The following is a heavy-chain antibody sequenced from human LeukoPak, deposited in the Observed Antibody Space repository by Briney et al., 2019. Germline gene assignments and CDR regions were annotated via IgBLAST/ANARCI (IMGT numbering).Heavy chain of an antibody. CDR2: IYTSGST. Sequence: NPSETLSLTCTVSGGSISSGSYYWSWIRQPAGKGLEWIGRIYTSGSTNYNPSLKSRVTISVDTSKNQFSLKLSSVTAADTAVYYCARSPQLRNMVRGVNSAFDTWGQGTMVTVSS. J-gene: IGHJ3*02. V-gene: IGHV4-61*02. CDR1: GGSISSGSYY. D-gene: IGHD3-10*01. CDR3: ARSPQLRNMVRGVNSAFDT.